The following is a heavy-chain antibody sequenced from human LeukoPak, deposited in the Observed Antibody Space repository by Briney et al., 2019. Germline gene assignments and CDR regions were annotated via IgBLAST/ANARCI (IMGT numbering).Heavy chain of an antibody. CDR2: IWYDGSNK. CDR3: ARGGRYCSGGSCYSMDV. D-gene: IGHD2-15*01. V-gene: IGHV3-33*01. Sequence: GRSLRLSCAASGFTFSSYGMHWVRQAPGKGLEWVAVIWYDGSNKYYADSVKGRFTISRDNSKNTLYLQMNSLRAEDTAVYYCARGGRYCSGGSCYSMDVWGQGTTVTVSS. J-gene: IGHJ6*03. CDR1: GFTFSSYG.